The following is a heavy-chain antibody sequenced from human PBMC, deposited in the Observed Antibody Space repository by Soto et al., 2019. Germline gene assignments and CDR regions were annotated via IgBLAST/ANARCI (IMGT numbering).Heavy chain of an antibody. D-gene: IGHD2-2*01. J-gene: IGHJ5*02. CDR3: ARGLRRQLLNWFDP. CDR2: IYYIGST. V-gene: IGHV4-59*01. CDR1: GGSISSYY. Sequence: SETLSLTCTVSGGSISSYYWSWIRQPPGKGLEWIGYIYYIGSTNYNPSLKSRVTISVDTSKNQFSLKLSSVTAADTAVYYCARGLRRQLLNWFDPWGQGTLVTVS.